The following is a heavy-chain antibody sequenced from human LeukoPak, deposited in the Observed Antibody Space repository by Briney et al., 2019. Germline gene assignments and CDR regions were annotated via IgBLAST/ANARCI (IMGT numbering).Heavy chain of an antibody. CDR1: GYTFAGYY. Sequence: ASVKVSCKASGYTFAGYYMHWVRQAPGQGLEWMGWINPNSGGTNYAQKFQGRVTMTRDTSTSTAYMELSRLRSDDTAVYYCARMTDSTSCLDYWGQGTLVTVSS. CDR3: ARMTDSTSCLDY. J-gene: IGHJ4*02. V-gene: IGHV1-2*02. D-gene: IGHD2-2*01. CDR2: INPNSGGT.